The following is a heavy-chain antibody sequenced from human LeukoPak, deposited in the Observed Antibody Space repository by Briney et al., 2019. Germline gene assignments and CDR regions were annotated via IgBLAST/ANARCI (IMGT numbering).Heavy chain of an antibody. CDR1: GFTFSSYW. V-gene: IGHV3-7*05. J-gene: IGHJ4*02. Sequence: GGSLRLSCAASGFTFSSYWMSWVRQAPGKGREWVANINQDGSEKYYVASVKGRFTISRDNAKNSLYLQMNSLGAEDTAVYYCARDLQIRSHLNDYGGQGTLVTVSS. D-gene: IGHD4-17*01. CDR2: INQDGSEK. CDR3: ARDLQIRSHLNDY.